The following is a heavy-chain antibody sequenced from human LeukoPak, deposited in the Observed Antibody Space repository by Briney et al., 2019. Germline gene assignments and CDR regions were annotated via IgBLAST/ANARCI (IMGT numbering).Heavy chain of an antibody. J-gene: IGHJ3*02. V-gene: IGHV3-48*01. CDR1: GFTFNAYS. CDR2: IRSRDGIV. CDR3: VRDYVYAFGI. D-gene: IGHD3-16*01. Sequence: GGSLRLSCVASGFTFNAYSVNWARQASGKGLEWISYIRSRDGIVSYADSVKGRFTISTDTAKSSLFLQMNGLSADDTAVYYCVRDYVYAFGIWGQGTMVTVSS.